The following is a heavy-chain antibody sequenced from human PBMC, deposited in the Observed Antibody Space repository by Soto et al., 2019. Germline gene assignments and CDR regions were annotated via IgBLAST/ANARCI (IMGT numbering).Heavy chain of an antibody. V-gene: IGHV3-21*01. CDR2: ISSSSSYI. D-gene: IGHD3-22*01. CDR1: GFTFSSYS. Sequence: RLSFAASGFTFSSYSMNWVRQAPGKGLEWVSSISSSSSYIYYADSVKGRFTISRDNAKNSLYLQMNSLRAEDTAVYYCARERCDSSGYNEGSDYWGQGTLVTVSS. CDR3: ARERCDSSGYNEGSDY. J-gene: IGHJ4*02.